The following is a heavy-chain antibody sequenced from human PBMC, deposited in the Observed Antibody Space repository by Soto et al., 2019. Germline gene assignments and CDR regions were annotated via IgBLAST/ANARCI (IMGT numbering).Heavy chain of an antibody. J-gene: IGHJ6*02. CDR3: ARYLRRSKPKFYYYDYYAMDV. CDR2: INHGGST. D-gene: IGHD3-3*01. CDR1: GASFSGYY. Sequence: QVQLQQWGAGLLKPSETLSLTCDVFGASFSGYYYNWIRQPPGKGLEWIGEINHGGSTNYNPSLKSRVTISVDTSRNQFSLKVRSVTAADSAVYYCARYLRRSKPKFYYYDYYAMDVWGQGTTVTVSS. V-gene: IGHV4-34*01.